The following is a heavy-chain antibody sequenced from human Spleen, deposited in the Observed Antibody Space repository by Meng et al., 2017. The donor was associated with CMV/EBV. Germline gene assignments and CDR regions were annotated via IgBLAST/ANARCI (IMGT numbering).Heavy chain of an antibody. D-gene: IGHD6-13*01. CDR1: GGTFITYT. CDR3: ARVERQQLVFDY. V-gene: IGHV1-69*05. CDR2: IIPVFGTP. J-gene: IGHJ4*02. Sequence: SVKVSCKSSGGTFITYTFSWVRQAPGQGLEWMGGIIPVFGTPNYAQNFQGRLTITTDDSTSTAYMELNSLRAEDTAVYYCARVERQQLVFDYWGQGTLVTVSS.